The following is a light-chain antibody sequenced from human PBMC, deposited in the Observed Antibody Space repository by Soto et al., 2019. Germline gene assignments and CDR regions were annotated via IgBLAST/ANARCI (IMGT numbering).Light chain of an antibody. J-gene: IGKJ1*01. Sequence: IVMTPPPLSSPVTLGQPASISCRSSQSLVHSDGNTYLSWLQQRPGQPPRLLIYNISTRLFGVPDRCSGSWGGTDFTLEISRVEAEDVGVSFCMQLSEFPWTFGQGTKVEIK. CDR3: MQLSEFPWT. CDR1: QSLVHSDGNTY. V-gene: IGKV2-24*01. CDR2: NIS.